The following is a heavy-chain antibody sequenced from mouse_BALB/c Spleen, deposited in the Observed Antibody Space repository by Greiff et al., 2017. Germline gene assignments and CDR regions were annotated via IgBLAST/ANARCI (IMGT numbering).Heavy chain of an antibody. D-gene: IGHD4-1*01. V-gene: IGHV1-82*01. Sequence: VQRVESGPELVKPGASVKISCKASGYAFSSAWMNWVKQRPGQGLEWIGRIYPGDGDTNDNGKFKGKATLTADKSSSTACMQLSSLTSVDSAVYFCSRTLGRGYFDVWGAGTTVTVSS. J-gene: IGHJ1*01. CDR2: IYPGDGDT. CDR3: SRTLGRGYFDV. CDR1: GYAFSSAW.